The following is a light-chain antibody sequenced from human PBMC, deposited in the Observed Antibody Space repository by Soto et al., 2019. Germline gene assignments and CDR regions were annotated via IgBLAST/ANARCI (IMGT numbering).Light chain of an antibody. CDR3: CSYAGSSTPHVV. CDR1: SSDVGSYNL. V-gene: IGLV2-23*01. Sequence: QSALTQPASVSGSPGQSITISCTGTSSDVGSYNLVSWYQQHPGKAPKLMIYEGSKRPSGVSNRFSGSKSGNTASLPISGLQADDEADYYCCSYAGSSTPHVVFGGGTKVTVL. J-gene: IGLJ2*01. CDR2: EGS.